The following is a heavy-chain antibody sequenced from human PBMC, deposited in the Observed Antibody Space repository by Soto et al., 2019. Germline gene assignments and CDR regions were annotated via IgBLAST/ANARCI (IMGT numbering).Heavy chain of an antibody. Sequence: EVQLLESGGGLVQPGGSLRLSCAASGFTFSSYAMSWVRQAPGKGLEWVSVISGSGGSTYYADSVKGRFTIPRDNSKNTLYLQMNSLRAEDTAVYYCAREYSSSWYWEAFDIWGQGTMVTVSS. CDR3: AREYSSSWYWEAFDI. J-gene: IGHJ3*02. CDR1: GFTFSSYA. D-gene: IGHD6-13*01. CDR2: ISGSGGST. V-gene: IGHV3-23*01.